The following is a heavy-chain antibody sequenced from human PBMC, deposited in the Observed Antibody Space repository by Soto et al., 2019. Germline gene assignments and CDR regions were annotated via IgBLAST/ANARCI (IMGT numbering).Heavy chain of an antibody. CDR2: IIPIFGTA. Sequence: ASVKVSCKASGVTFSSYAISWVRQAPGQGLEWMGGIIPIFGTANYAQKFQGRVTITADKSTSTAYMELSSLRSEDTAVYYCARGLRYFDWLLEGWFDPWGQGTLVTVSS. CDR1: GVTFSSYA. J-gene: IGHJ5*02. V-gene: IGHV1-69*06. D-gene: IGHD3-9*01. CDR3: ARGLRYFDWLLEGWFDP.